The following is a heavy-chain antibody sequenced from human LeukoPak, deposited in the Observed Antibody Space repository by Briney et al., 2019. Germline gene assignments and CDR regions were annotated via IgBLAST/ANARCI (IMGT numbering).Heavy chain of an antibody. J-gene: IGHJ4*02. D-gene: IGHD3-22*01. CDR2: VSSDGDTK. CDR1: GFTFRTYA. CDR3: VRETYYYGSSGYEVIGNFDY. V-gene: IGHV3-30-3*01. Sequence: GGSLRLSCAASGFTFRTYAIHWVRQAPDKGLEWVAVVSSDGDTKFYADSVEGRFTISRDNSKNTLYLQMNSLRAEDTAVYYCVRETYYYGSSGYEVIGNFDYWGQGTLVTVSS.